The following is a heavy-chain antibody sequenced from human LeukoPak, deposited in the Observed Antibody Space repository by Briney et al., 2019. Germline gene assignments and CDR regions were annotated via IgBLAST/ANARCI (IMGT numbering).Heavy chain of an antibody. CDR3: AKDALMVRGVIAPTYYFDY. Sequence: GGSLRLSCAASGFTFSSYWMSWVRQAPGKGLEWVAFIRYDGSNKYYADSVKGRFTISRDNSKNTLYLQMNSLRAEDTAVYYCAKDALMVRGVIAPTYYFDYWGQGTLVTVSS. V-gene: IGHV3-30*02. J-gene: IGHJ4*02. CDR1: GFTFSSYW. CDR2: IRYDGSNK. D-gene: IGHD3-10*01.